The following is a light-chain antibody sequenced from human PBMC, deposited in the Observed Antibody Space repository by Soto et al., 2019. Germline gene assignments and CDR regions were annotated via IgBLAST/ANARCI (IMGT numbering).Light chain of an antibody. J-gene: IGKJ4*01. CDR2: DIS. Sequence: ERCITHSPPTLSLSPGERSTLSCMSSQSVSNNYLAWYQQKPGQAPSLLIYDISARATGIPTRFSGSGSGTESTLTISSLQSEDFAVYYCQQYNDWPLTFGGGTKVDI. V-gene: IGKV3D-15*01. CDR1: QSVSNN. CDR3: QQYNDWPLT.